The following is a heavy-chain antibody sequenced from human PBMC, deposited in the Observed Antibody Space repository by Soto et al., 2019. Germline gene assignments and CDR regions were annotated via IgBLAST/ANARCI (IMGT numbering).Heavy chain of an antibody. D-gene: IGHD2-21*01. Sequence: EVQVVESGGGLVQPGGSLRLSCAASGFTFSSYSMNWVRQAPGKGLEWVSYISSSSSTKFYADSVKGRFTISRDNARNSVDLQMNSLRAEVTAGYYCAREIDGGGQGTLVTVSS. V-gene: IGHV3-48*01. J-gene: IGHJ4*02. CDR2: ISSSSSTK. CDR1: GFTFSSYS. CDR3: AREIDG.